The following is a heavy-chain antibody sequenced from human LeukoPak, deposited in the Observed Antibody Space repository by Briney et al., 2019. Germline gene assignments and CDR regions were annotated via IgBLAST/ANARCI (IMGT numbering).Heavy chain of an antibody. CDR2: IYTSGST. CDR3: ARDCSSTSCHLWGPFMDV. Sequence: SETLSLTCTVSGGSISSYYWSWIRQPAGKGLEWIGRIYTSGSTNYNPSLKSRVTMSVDTSKNQFSLKLSSVTAADTAVYYCARDCSSTSCHLWGPFMDVWGKGTTVTVSS. J-gene: IGHJ6*03. CDR1: GGSISSYY. V-gene: IGHV4-4*07. D-gene: IGHD2-2*01.